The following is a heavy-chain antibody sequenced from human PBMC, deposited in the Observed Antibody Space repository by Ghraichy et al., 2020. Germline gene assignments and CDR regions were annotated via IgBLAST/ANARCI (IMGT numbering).Heavy chain of an antibody. CDR1: GFTFVSYA. CDR2: ISGSGGNT. CDR3: AKDQVKNIIVVVAATSSFGWRDP. Sequence: GGSLRLSCTASGFTFVSYAMSWVRQAPGKGLEWVSSISGSGGNTYYADSVKGRFTISRDNSKNTLYLQMNSLRAEDTAVYFCAKDQVKNIIVVVAATSSFGWRDPWGQGTLVTXSX. J-gene: IGHJ5*02. V-gene: IGHV3-23*01. D-gene: IGHD2-15*01.